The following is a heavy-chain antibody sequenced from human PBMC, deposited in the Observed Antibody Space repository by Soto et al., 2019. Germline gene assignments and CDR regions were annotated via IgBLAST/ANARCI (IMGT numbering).Heavy chain of an antibody. CDR3: ARLLDDYRQPNWFDP. V-gene: IGHV5-51*01. Sequence: ESLRISCTSSGDSFTRYWIGWVRQMPGKGLEWMGIIYPGDSDTRYSPSFQGQVTISADKSISTAYLQWSSLKASDTAMYYCARLLDDYRQPNWFDPWGQGTLVTVSS. CDR2: IYPGDSDT. CDR1: GDSFTRYW. D-gene: IGHD4-4*01. J-gene: IGHJ5*02.